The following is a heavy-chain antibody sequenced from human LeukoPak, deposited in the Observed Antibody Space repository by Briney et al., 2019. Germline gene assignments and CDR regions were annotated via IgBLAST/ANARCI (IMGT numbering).Heavy chain of an antibody. CDR3: ARLDGSGSQPCYGMDV. V-gene: IGHV3-33*01. CDR2: IWYDGSNK. J-gene: IGHJ6*02. D-gene: IGHD3-10*01. CDR1: GFTFSSYG. Sequence: GGSLRLSCAASGFTFSSYGMHWVRQAPGKGLEWVAVIWYDGSNKYYADSVKGRFTISRDNSKNTLYLQMNSLRAEDTAVYYCARLDGSGSQPCYGMDVWGQGTTVTVSS.